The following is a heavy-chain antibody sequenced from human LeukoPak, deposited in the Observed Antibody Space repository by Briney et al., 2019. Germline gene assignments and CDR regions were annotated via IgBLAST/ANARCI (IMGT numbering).Heavy chain of an antibody. CDR3: ASPYLVTGYAFDI. CDR2: IIPIFGTA. V-gene: IGHV1-69*05. D-gene: IGHD4-23*01. CDR1: GGTFSSYA. J-gene: IGHJ3*02. Sequence: SVKVSCKASGGTFSSYAISWVRQAPGQGLEWMGGIIPIFGTANYAQKFQGRVTITTDESTSTAYMELSSLRSEDTAVYYCASPYLVTGYAFDIWGQGTMVTVX.